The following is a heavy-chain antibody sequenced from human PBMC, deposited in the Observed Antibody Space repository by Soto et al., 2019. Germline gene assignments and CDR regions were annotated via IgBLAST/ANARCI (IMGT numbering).Heavy chain of an antibody. Sequence: PSETLSLTCTVSGGSISSYYWSWIRQPPGKGLEWIGYIYYSGSTYYNPSLKSRVTISVDTSKNQFSLKLSSVTAADTAVYYCARLGITMIVPDAFDIWGQGTMVTVSS. D-gene: IGHD3-22*01. CDR3: ARLGITMIVPDAFDI. CDR1: GGSISSYY. J-gene: IGHJ3*02. CDR2: IYYSGST. V-gene: IGHV4-30-4*01.